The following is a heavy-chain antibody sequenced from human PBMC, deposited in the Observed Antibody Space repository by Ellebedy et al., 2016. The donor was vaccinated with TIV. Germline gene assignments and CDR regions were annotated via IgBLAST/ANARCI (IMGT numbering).Heavy chain of an antibody. CDR1: GYTFTSYY. D-gene: IGHD1-26*01. J-gene: IGHJ4*02. CDR3: ARDLSSMWERRFDY. V-gene: IGHV1-8*02. CDR2: MNPNSGNT. Sequence: ASVKVSCKASGYTFTSYYMHWVRQAPGQGLEWMGWMNPNSGNTGYTQKFQGRVTMTRNTSISTAYMELRSLRSDDTAVYYCARDLSSMWERRFDYWGQGTLVTVSS.